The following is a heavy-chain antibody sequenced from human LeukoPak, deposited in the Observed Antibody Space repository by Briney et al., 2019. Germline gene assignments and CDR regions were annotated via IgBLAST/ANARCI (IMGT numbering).Heavy chain of an antibody. D-gene: IGHD6-19*01. V-gene: IGHV4-61*01. Sequence: SETLSLTCSVSGASARFSNHYWSWIRQPPGKGLEWIGYIYYSGSTNYNPSLKSRVTISVDTSKNQFSLKLSSVTAADTAVYYCARLSYSDLYSSGWHFDYWGQGTLVTVSS. CDR1: GASARFSNHY. J-gene: IGHJ4*02. CDR3: ARLSYSDLYSSGWHFDY. CDR2: IYYSGST.